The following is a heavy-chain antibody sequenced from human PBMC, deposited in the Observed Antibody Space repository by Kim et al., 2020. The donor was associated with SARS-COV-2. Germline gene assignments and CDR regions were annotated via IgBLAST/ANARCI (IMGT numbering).Heavy chain of an antibody. D-gene: IGHD3-10*01. CDR3: AKDIGEPITGYDYGSTGFDY. Sequence: GGSLRLSCAASGFTFDDYAMHWVRQAPGKGLEWVSGISWNSGSIGYADSVKGRFTISRDNAKNSLYLQMNSLRAEDTALYYCAKDIGEPITGYDYGSTGFDYWGQGTLVTVSS. CDR2: ISWNSGSI. J-gene: IGHJ4*02. CDR1: GFTFDDYA. V-gene: IGHV3-9*01.